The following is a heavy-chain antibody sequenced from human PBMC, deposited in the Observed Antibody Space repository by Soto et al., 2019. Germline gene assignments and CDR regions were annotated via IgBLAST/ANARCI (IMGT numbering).Heavy chain of an antibody. CDR3: AVYGDSLGFDP. Sequence: GGSLRLSCAASGFTFSSYGMHWVRQAPGKGLERVAVIWYDGSNKYYADSVKGRFTISRDNSKNTLYLQMNSLRAEDTAVYYCAVYGDSLGFDPWGQGTLVTVSS. D-gene: IGHD4-17*01. J-gene: IGHJ5*02. CDR2: IWYDGSNK. CDR1: GFTFSSYG. V-gene: IGHV3-33*01.